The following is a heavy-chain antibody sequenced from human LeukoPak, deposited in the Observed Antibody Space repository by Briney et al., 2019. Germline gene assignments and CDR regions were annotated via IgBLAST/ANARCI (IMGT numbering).Heavy chain of an antibody. V-gene: IGHV4-61*01. Sequence: SETLSLTCTVSGGSFSSGPYYWSWIRQPPGKGPEWIGYIYYSGSTNYNPSLKSRVTISVDTSKNQFSLKLSSVTAADTAVYYCAREGYGMDVWGQGTTVTVSS. J-gene: IGHJ6*02. CDR3: AREGYGMDV. CDR2: IYYSGST. CDR1: GGSFSSGPYY.